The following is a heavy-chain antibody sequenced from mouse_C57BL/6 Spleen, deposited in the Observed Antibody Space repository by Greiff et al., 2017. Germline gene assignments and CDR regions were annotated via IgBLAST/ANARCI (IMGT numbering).Heavy chain of an antibody. CDR3: ARSGATVFDY. D-gene: IGHD1-1*01. CDR2: INPGSGGT. V-gene: IGHV1-54*01. CDR1: GYAFTNYL. J-gene: IGHJ2*01. Sequence: QVQLKQSGAELVRPGTSVKVSCKASGYAFTNYLIEWVKQRPGQGLEWIGVINPGSGGTNYNEKFKGKATLTADKSSSTAYMQLSSLTSEDSAVYFCARSGATVFDYWGQGTTLTVSS.